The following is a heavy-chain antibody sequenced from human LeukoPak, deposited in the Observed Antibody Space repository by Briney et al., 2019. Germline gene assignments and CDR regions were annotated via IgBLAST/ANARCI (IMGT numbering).Heavy chain of an antibody. J-gene: IGHJ6*02. V-gene: IGHV4-59*01. Sequence: GSLRLSCAASGFTFSTYVMNWFRQPPGKRLEWIGYISHTGSTNYNPSLRSRVTISADTSKNQFSLKVRSVTAADTAVYYCTRVDDTGGQADYGMDVWGQGTTVTVSS. CDR2: ISHTGST. D-gene: IGHD2-8*02. CDR3: TRVDDTGGQADYGMDV. CDR1: GFTFSTYV.